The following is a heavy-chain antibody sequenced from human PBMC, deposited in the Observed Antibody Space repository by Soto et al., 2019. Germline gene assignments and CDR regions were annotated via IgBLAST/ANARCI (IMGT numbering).Heavy chain of an antibody. Sequence: GGSLRLSCAVSGFTFSNYAMSWVRQAPGKGLEWVSGISGSGGSTYYADSVKGRFSTSRDNSKNTLFLQMNSLRAEDTAVFYCAKTRSCSRTSCYPDYHYMDVWGKGTTVTVSS. D-gene: IGHD2-2*01. CDR1: GFTFSNYA. V-gene: IGHV3-23*01. CDR2: ISGSGGST. J-gene: IGHJ6*03. CDR3: AKTRSCSRTSCYPDYHYMDV.